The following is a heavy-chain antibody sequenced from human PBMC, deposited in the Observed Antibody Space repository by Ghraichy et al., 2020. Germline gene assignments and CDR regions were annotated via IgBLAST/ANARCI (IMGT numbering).Heavy chain of an antibody. D-gene: IGHD3-3*01. CDR1: GFTFSSYA. V-gene: IGHV3-23*01. Sequence: GGSLRLSCAASGFTFSSYAMSWVRQAPGQGMEWVSAISGSGGSTYYADSVRGRFTISRDNSKNTLYLKMNSLRAEVTAVYYCATISIFGVVIIDLPDYWGQGTLVTVSS. CDR3: ATISIFGVVIIDLPDY. CDR2: ISGSGGST. J-gene: IGHJ4*02.